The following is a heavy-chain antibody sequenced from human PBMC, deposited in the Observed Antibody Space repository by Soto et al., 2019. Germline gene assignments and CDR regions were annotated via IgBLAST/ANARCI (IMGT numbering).Heavy chain of an antibody. J-gene: IGHJ6*02. D-gene: IGHD5-12*01. CDR1: GYSFTSYW. CDR3: GRGGYDSYYYYGMDV. CDR2: IYPGDSDT. Sequence: GESLKISCKGSGYSFTSYWIGWVRQMPGKGQEWMGIIYPGDSDTRYSPSFQGQVTISADKSISTAYLQWSSLKASDTAMYYCGRGGYDSYYYYGMDVWGQGTTVTVSS. V-gene: IGHV5-51*01.